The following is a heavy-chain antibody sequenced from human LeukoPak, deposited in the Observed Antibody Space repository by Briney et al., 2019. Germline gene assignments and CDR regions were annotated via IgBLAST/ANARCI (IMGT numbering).Heavy chain of an antibody. CDR3: ARGIPDYSNSDSWFDP. Sequence: PSETLSLTCAVYGGSFSDYYWSWIRQPPGKGLEWIGEINHSGSTNYNPSLKSRVTISVDTSKNQFSLKLNSVTAADTAVYYCARGIPDYSNSDSWFDPWCQGTLVTVSS. D-gene: IGHD4-11*01. J-gene: IGHJ5*02. V-gene: IGHV4-34*01. CDR2: INHSGST. CDR1: GGSFSDYY.